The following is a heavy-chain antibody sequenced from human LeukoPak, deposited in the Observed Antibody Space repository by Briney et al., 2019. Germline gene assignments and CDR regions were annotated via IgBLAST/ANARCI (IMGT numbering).Heavy chain of an antibody. D-gene: IGHD6-6*01. CDR2: IYTGGTT. CDR3: ARDSSSYYFDY. Sequence: LGGSLRLSCAASGFSVTSNHMNWVRQAPGKGLEWVSIIYTGGTTHYADSLNDRFTISRDDSINTLYLQMNSLRAEDTAVYYCARDSSSYYFDYWGQGTLVTVSS. V-gene: IGHV3-66*01. J-gene: IGHJ4*02. CDR1: GFSVTSNH.